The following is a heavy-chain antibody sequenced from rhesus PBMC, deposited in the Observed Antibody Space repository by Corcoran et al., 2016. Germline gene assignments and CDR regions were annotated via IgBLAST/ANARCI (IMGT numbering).Heavy chain of an antibody. CDR1: GYSFTSYW. V-gene: IGHV5-20*01. D-gene: IGHD6-37*01. CDR2: IDPSDSDT. CDR3: AKDDYSGGFYWYFDL. Sequence: GAEVKRHGESLKISCKTSGYSFTSYWISWVRQMPGKGLEWMGAIDPSDSDTRYNPSFQGQVTISADKSISTAYLQWSRLKASDTATYYCAKDDYSGGFYWYFDLWGPGTPITISS. J-gene: IGHJ2*01.